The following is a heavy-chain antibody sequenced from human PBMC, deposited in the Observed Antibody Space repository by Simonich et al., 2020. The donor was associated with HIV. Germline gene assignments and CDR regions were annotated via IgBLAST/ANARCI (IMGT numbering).Heavy chain of an antibody. J-gene: IGHJ4*02. CDR2: ISSSSIYI. V-gene: IGHV3-21*01. CDR1: GFTFSSYS. Sequence: EVQLVESGGGLVKPGGSLRLSCAASGFTFSSYSMNWVRQAPGKGREWVSSISSSSIYIYYADSVKGRFTISRDNAKNSLYLQMNSLRAEDTAVYYCARDGRKGSSTSCSDYWGQGTLVTVSS. D-gene: IGHD2-2*01. CDR3: ARDGRKGSSTSCSDY.